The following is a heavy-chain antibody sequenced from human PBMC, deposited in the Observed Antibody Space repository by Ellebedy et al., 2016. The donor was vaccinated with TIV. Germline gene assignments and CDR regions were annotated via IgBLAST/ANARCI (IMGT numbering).Heavy chain of an antibody. D-gene: IGHD2-2*01. V-gene: IGHV5-10-1*01. J-gene: IGHJ5*02. CDR1: GYSFTSYW. CDR3: ARSPISCSSTSCHHIKFDP. CDR2: IDPTDSYT. Sequence: GESLKISCKGSGYSFTSYWISWVRQMPGKGLEWMGRIDPTDSYTNYSPSFHGHVTISADKSISTAYLQWSSLKASDTAMYYCARSPISCSSTSCHHIKFDPWGQGTLVTVSS.